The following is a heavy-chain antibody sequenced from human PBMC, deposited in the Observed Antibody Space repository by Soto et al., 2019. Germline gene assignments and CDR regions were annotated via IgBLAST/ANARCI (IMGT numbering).Heavy chain of an antibody. V-gene: IGHV1-2*06. D-gene: IGHD2-15*01. CDR3: ATLKQAPKGIDY. CDR2: INPKTGDT. CDR1: GYTFTAYY. Sequence: QVQLVQSGAEVKKPGASVKVSCKASGYTFTAYYMYWVRQAPGQGLEWVGRINPKTGDTNYAPKFQGRVTMTRDTSISTAYMELSSLGSDDTAFYYCATLKQAPKGIDYWGQGTLVTVSS. J-gene: IGHJ4*02.